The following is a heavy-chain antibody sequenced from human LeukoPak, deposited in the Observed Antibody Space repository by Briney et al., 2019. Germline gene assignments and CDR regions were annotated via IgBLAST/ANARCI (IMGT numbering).Heavy chain of an antibody. Sequence: PSETLSLTCAVSGYSLTNHYWIWIRQPPGKGLEWIGEILHTGSTNYNPSFKSRVSISIDTSKNQFFLRLTSVTAADTAVYYCARGPAAVDPWGQGTLVSVSS. V-gene: IGHV4-34*12. CDR1: GYSLTNHY. CDR2: ILHTGST. D-gene: IGHD6-13*01. J-gene: IGHJ5*02. CDR3: ARGPAAVDP.